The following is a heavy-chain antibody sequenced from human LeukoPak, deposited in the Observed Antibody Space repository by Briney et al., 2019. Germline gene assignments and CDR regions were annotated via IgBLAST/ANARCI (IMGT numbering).Heavy chain of an antibody. Sequence: PGGSLRLSCAASGFTFSSYSMNWVRQAPGKGLEWVSCISSSSSTIYYSDSVKGRFTISRDNAKNSLYLQMNSLRAEDTAVYFFFKQRTAYEIDYWGQGTLVTVSS. CDR2: ISSSSSTI. CDR3: FKQRTAYEIDY. V-gene: IGHV3-48*01. CDR1: GFTFSSYS. D-gene: IGHD2-21*01. J-gene: IGHJ4*02.